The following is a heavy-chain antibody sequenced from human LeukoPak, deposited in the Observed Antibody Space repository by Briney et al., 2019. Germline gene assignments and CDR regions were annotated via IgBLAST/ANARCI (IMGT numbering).Heavy chain of an antibody. J-gene: IGHJ4*02. D-gene: IGHD6-19*01. CDR2: IFYSGST. CDR1: GGSISGFY. V-gene: IGHV4-59*01. CDR3: ARVRIAVAGGSRFDY. Sequence: SETLSLTCIVSGGSISGFYWSWLRQTPGKGLEWIGYIFYSGSTNYNPSLKSRVTILLDTSKNQFSLRLSSVTAADTAVYYCARVRIAVAGGSRFDYWGQGTLVTVSS.